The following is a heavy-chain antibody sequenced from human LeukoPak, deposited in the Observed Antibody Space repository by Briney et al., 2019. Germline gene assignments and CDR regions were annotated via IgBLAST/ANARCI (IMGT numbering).Heavy chain of an antibody. CDR2: INPNTDST. V-gene: IGHV1-46*01. CDR1: GYTFINYY. Sequence: ASVKVSCKASGYTFINYYLHWVRQAPGQGLVWMGQINPNTDSTNCARMFQGRVTMTADTSTSTVYMEWNSLTSDDTAVYYCARDLSGWGNSIYWGQGTPVTVS. CDR3: ARDLSGWGNSIY. D-gene: IGHD2/OR15-2a*01. J-gene: IGHJ4*02.